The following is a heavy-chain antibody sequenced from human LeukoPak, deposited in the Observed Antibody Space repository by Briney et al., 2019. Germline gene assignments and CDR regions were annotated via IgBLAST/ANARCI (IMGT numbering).Heavy chain of an antibody. J-gene: IGHJ4*02. CDR3: LYRDSGVTSSLESY. D-gene: IGHD3-16*02. CDR2: IKSDGSDT. CDR1: GFTFSNYW. Sequence: GGSLRLSCAASGFTFSNYWMLWVRQAPGMGLVWVSRIKSDGSDTTYADSVKGRFTISRDNAKSTLYLQMNSLRAEDTAVYYCLYRDSGVTSSLESYWGQGILVTVST. V-gene: IGHV3-74*01.